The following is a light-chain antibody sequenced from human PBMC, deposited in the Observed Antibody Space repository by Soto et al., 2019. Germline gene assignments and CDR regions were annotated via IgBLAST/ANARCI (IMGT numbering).Light chain of an antibody. CDR3: QQYDTWPPLT. CDR1: QSVASN. J-gene: IGKJ1*01. CDR2: GAS. Sequence: EIVMTQSPATLSVSPGERATLSCRASQSVASNLAWYQQKPGQAPRLLIYGASARATGIPARFSGSGSGTDFTLTISSLQSEDFAVYYCQQYDTWPPLTFGQGTKVEIK. V-gene: IGKV3-15*01.